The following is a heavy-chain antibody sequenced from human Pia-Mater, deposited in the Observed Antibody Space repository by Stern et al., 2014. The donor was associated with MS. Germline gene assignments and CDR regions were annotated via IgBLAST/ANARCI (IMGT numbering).Heavy chain of an antibody. J-gene: IGHJ5*02. D-gene: IGHD2-21*01. CDR3: ARHQSTLVNWFDT. CDR2: IYPGDSDS. Sequence: EVKLVESGVEVKKPGESLKISCEASGYRFSDNWIGWVRQMPGKGLEWIGMIYPGDSDSRYNPSVQGQVTISADKSTNTAFLQWDSLKASDTAIYYCARHQSTLVNWFDTWGQGTPVTVSS. CDR1: GYRFSDNW. V-gene: IGHV5-51*01.